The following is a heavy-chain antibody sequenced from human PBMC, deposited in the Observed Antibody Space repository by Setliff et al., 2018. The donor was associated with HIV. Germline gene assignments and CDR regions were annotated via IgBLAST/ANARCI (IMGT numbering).Heavy chain of an antibody. CDR1: GGSFSGYY. V-gene: IGHV4-59*08. CDR3: ARRGYSYVERVYYYYMDV. D-gene: IGHD5-18*01. J-gene: IGHJ6*03. Sequence: PSETLSLTCSVPGGSFSGYYWSWIRQPPGKGLEWIGYIYIYNSGSTNYNPSLTSRVTISVDTSKNQISLKLSSVTAADTAMYYCARRGYSYVERVYYYYMDVWGKGTTVTVSS. CDR2: IYIYNSGST.